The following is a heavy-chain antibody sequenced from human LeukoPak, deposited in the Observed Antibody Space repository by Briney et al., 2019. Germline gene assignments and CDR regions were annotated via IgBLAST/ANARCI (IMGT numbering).Heavy chain of an antibody. CDR2: ISYDGTNK. J-gene: IGHJ4*02. CDR3: VRHQLSFDY. D-gene: IGHD2-2*01. V-gene: IGHV3-30*04. CDR1: EFTFTNYA. Sequence: GGSLRLSCAASEFTFTNYAMHWVRQAPGKGLEWVAVISYDGTNKFYADSVKGRFTISRDNSKNALYLQMNSLRAEDTAVYHCVRHQLSFDYWGQGALVTVSS.